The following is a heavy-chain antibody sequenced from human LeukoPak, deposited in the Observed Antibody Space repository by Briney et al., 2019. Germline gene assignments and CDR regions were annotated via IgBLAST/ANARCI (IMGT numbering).Heavy chain of an antibody. CDR3: ARGPPRGKYYYMDV. CDR2: IGTASDT. Sequence: GGSLSLSCAASGFPFSSFDMHWVRQPTGQGLEWVSTIGTASDTYYPGSVEGRFTLSRDNAKNSLYLQMNSLTAGDTAVYYCARGPPRGKYYYMDVWGKGTTVTVSS. V-gene: IGHV3-13*01. D-gene: IGHD1-1*01. J-gene: IGHJ6*03. CDR1: GFPFSSFD.